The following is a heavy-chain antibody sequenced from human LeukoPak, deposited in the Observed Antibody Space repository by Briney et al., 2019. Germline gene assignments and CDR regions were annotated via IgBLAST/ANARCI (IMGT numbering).Heavy chain of an antibody. V-gene: IGHV3-23*01. Sequence: PGGSLRLSCAASGFTFSSYAMSWVRQAPGKGLEWVSAISGSGGSTYYADSVKGRFTISRDNSKNTLYLQMNSLRAEDTAVYYRAKVGDTMIVVVREFDYWGQGTLVTVSS. J-gene: IGHJ4*02. CDR1: GFTFSSYA. CDR3: AKVGDTMIVVVREFDY. D-gene: IGHD3-22*01. CDR2: ISGSGGST.